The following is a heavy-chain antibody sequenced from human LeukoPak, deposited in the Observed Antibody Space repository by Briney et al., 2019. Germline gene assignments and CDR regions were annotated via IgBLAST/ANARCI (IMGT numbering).Heavy chain of an antibody. D-gene: IGHD3-22*01. Sequence: PETLSLTCTVSGGSISSYYWSWIRQPPGKGLEWIGYIYYSGSTNYNPSRKSRVTISLDTSKKQFTLKLRSVTAADTAVYSCERAHYYDSSGRNWFDTWGQGTPVTVSS. J-gene: IGHJ5*02. CDR3: ERAHYYDSSGRNWFDT. V-gene: IGHV4-59*01. CDR2: IYYSGST. CDR1: GGSISSYY.